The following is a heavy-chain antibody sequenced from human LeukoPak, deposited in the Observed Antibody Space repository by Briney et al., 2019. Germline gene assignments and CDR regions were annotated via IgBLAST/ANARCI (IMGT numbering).Heavy chain of an antibody. Sequence: PGGSLRLSCAASGSTFSSYGMHWIRQAPGKGLEWVAFIRYDGSNKYYADSVKGRFTISRDNSKNTLYLQMNSLRAEDTAVYYCAKTDYDFAGVWGQGTMVTVSS. D-gene: IGHD3-3*01. CDR2: IRYDGSNK. J-gene: IGHJ3*01. CDR1: GSTFSSYG. CDR3: AKTDYDFAGV. V-gene: IGHV3-30*02.